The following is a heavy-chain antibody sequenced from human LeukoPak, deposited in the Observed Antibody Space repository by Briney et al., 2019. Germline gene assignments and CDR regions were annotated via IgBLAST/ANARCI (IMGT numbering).Heavy chain of an antibody. J-gene: IGHJ6*02. D-gene: IGHD3-10*01. CDR1: GFTFSYYG. CDR3: ARDSLYGSGMDYYYYYGMDV. Sequence: PGRSLRLSCAASGFTFSYYGMHWVRQAPGKGLEWVGAISDDGSNEYYADSVEGRFTISRDNSKNTLYLQMNSLRAEDTAVYYCARDSLYGSGMDYYYYYGMDVWGQGTTVTVSS. V-gene: IGHV3-30*03. CDR2: ISDDGSNE.